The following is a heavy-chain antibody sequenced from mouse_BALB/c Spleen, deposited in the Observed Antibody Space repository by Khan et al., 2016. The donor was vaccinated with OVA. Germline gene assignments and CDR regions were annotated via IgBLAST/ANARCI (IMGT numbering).Heavy chain of an antibody. CDR2: IDPENGNS. D-gene: IGHD2-3*01. CDR3: ARSGYFAWFPY. V-gene: IGHV14-1*02. Sequence: VQLKESGTELVRPGALVKLSCKASGFNISDYYIHWVMQRPEQGLEWIGWIDPENGNSIYDPKFQGKASITADTSSNTAYLHLSSLTSEDTAVYFCARSGYFAWFPYWGQGTLVTDSA. CDR1: GFNISDYY. J-gene: IGHJ3*01.